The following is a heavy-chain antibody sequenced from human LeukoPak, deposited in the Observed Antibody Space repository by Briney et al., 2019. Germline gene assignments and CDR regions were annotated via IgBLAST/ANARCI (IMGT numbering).Heavy chain of an antibody. CDR2: IKQDGSEK. CDR3: ARDNPPDY. J-gene: IGHJ4*02. V-gene: IGHV3-7*03. Sequence: GGSLRLSCAASGFTFSSYGMHWVRQAPGKGLEWVANIKQDGSEKSYVESVRGRFTISRDNAKNSLYLQLNSLRAEDTALYYCARDNPPDYWGQGTLVTVSS. CDR1: GFTFSSYG.